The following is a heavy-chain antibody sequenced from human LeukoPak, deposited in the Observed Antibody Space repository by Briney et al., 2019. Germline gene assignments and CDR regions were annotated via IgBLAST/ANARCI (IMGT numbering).Heavy chain of an antibody. CDR1: GGTFSSYA. D-gene: IGHD3-16*02. CDR2: INPNSGGT. CDR3: ARVVYYDYVWGSYRPYYFDY. V-gene: IGHV1-2*02. Sequence: ASVKVSCKASGGTFSSYAISWVRQAPGQGLEWMGWINPNSGGTNYAQKFQGRVTMTRDTSISTAYMELMSLRSDDTAVYYCARVVYYDYVWGSYRPYYFDYWGQGTLVTVSS. J-gene: IGHJ4*02.